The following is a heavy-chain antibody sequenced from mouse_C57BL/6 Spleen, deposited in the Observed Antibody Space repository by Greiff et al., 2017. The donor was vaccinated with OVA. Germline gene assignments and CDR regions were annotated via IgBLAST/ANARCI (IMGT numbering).Heavy chain of an antibody. Sequence: DVKLVESEGGLVQPGSSMKLSCTASGFTFSDYYMAWVRQVPEKGLEWVANINYDGSSTYYLDSLKSRFIISRDNAKNILYLQMSSLKSEDTATYYCARGGPPYAMDYWGQGTSVTVSS. V-gene: IGHV5-16*01. CDR1: GFTFSDYY. CDR3: ARGGPPYAMDY. J-gene: IGHJ4*01. CDR2: INYDGSST.